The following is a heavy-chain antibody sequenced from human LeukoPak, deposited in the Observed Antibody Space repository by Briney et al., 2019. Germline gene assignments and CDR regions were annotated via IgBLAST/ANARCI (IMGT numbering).Heavy chain of an antibody. D-gene: IGHD7-27*01. CDR2: ISYDGSNK. CDR3: AKGPNWGYGNY. V-gene: IGHV3-30*18. Sequence: GRSLRLSCAASGFTFSSYGMHWVRQAPGKGLEWVAVISYDGSNKYYADSVKGRFTISRDNSKNTLYLQMNSLRAEDTAVYYCAKGPNWGYGNYWGQGTLVTVSS. CDR1: GFTFSSYG. J-gene: IGHJ4*02.